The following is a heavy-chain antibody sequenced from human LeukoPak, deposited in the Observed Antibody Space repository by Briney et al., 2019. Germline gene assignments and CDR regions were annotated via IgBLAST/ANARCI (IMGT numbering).Heavy chain of an antibody. Sequence: PGGSLRLSCVASGFTLTSHWMHWFRQAPGKGLVWVSRINIDGTTTGYADSVRGRFTISRDNAKSTLYLQMNGLRAEDTAVYYCARDLTWNTADYWGQGTLVTVSS. CDR3: ARDLTWNTADY. CDR1: GFTLTSHW. CDR2: INIDGTTT. V-gene: IGHV3-74*01. D-gene: IGHD1/OR15-1a*01. J-gene: IGHJ4*02.